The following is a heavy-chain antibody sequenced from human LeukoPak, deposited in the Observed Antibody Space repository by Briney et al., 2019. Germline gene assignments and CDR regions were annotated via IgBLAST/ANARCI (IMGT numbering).Heavy chain of an antibody. V-gene: IGHV4-4*02. CDR1: GASISSDKW. Sequence: PSGTLSLTCAVSGASISSDKWWSWVRQPPGKGLEWIGEINHSGNPNYSPSLKSRVTMSTDKSKNEFSLRLTSVTAADTAVYYCARAGVWLPAVWGQGTLVTVSS. CDR2: INHSGNP. D-gene: IGHD3-9*01. J-gene: IGHJ4*02. CDR3: ARAGVWLPAV.